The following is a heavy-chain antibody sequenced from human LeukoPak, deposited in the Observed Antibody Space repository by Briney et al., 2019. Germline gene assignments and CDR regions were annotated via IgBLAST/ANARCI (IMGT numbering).Heavy chain of an antibody. CDR1: GYTXTAYY. CDR2: IHPNSGGT. CDR3: SREDY. V-gene: IGHV1-2*02. J-gene: IGHJ4*02. Sequence: GASVKVSCKASGYTXTAYYLHWVRQAPGQGLEWVGWIHPNSGGTNYAQKFQGRVTMTRDTSITTVYMELSRLRSDDTAVYYCSREDYWGQGTLVTVSS.